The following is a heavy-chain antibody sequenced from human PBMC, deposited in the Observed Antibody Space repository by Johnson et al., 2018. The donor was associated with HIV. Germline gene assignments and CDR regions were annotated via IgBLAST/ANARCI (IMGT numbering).Heavy chain of an antibody. J-gene: IGHJ3*01. CDR3: SPVDIVVAVAAMLLPLHDAFGL. Sequence: VQLVESGGGLVKPGGSLRLSCAASGFPFSNAWMSWVRQAPGKGLEWVGRIKSETDGGTADYITSVKGRFTISRDDSKNTLYIQMNSLKTEDKAGYYCSPVDIVVAVAAMLLPLHDAFGLWGQGTMVTVSS. V-gene: IGHV3-15*01. CDR1: GFPFSNAW. CDR2: IKSETDGGTA. D-gene: IGHD2-15*01.